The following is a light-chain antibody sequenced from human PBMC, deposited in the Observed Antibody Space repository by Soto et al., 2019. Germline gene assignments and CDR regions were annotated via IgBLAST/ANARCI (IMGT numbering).Light chain of an antibody. V-gene: IGKV1-5*03. J-gene: IGKJ1*01. CDR2: KAS. CDR1: QTISSW. CDR3: QHYNSYSEA. Sequence: DIQMTQSPSTLSASVGDRVTFTCRASQTISSWLAWYQQKPGKAPKLLIYKASTLKSGVPSRFSGSGSGTEFTLTISSLQPDDFATYYCQHYNSYSEAFGQGTRWIS.